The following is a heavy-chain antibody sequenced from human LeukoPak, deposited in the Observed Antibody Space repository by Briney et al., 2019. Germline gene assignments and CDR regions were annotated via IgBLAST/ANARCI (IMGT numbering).Heavy chain of an antibody. J-gene: IGHJ4*02. V-gene: IGHV1-2*02. Sequence: ASVKVSCKASGYTFTGYYMHWVRQAPGQGLERMGWINPNSGGTNYAQKFQGRVTMTRDTSISTAYMELSSLRSEDTAVYYCARGPYYDYVWGSYRFSPDYWGQGTLVTVSS. CDR2: INPNSGGT. CDR3: ARGPYYDYVWGSYRFSPDY. CDR1: GYTFTGYY. D-gene: IGHD3-16*02.